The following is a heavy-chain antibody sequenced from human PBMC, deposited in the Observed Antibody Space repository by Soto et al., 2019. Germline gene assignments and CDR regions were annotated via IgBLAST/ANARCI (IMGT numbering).Heavy chain of an antibody. Sequence: GGSLRLSCTASGFTFSGSAMHWVRQASGKGLEWVGRIRSKANSYATAYAASVKGRFTISRDDSKNTAYLQMNSLKTEDTAVYYCTSRYCSSTSCNTPGSYGMDVWGQGTTVTVSS. J-gene: IGHJ6*02. D-gene: IGHD2-2*02. CDR1: GFTFSGSA. CDR3: TSRYCSSTSCNTPGSYGMDV. V-gene: IGHV3-73*01. CDR2: IRSKANSYAT.